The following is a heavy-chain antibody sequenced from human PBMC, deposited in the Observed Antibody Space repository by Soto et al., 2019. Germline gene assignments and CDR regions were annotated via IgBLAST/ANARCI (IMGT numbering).Heavy chain of an antibody. CDR1: GGTFSSYT. CDR2: IIPILGIA. Sequence: QFQLVQSGAEVKKPGSSVKVSCKSSGGTFSSYTISWVRQAPGQGLEWMGRIIPILGIANYAQKFQGRVTITADKSTSKAYMVLSNLRSEDTAVYYCARDRGTPPHYYYGMDVWGQGTTVTVSS. D-gene: IGHD3-10*01. J-gene: IGHJ6*02. CDR3: ARDRGTPPHYYYGMDV. V-gene: IGHV1-69*08.